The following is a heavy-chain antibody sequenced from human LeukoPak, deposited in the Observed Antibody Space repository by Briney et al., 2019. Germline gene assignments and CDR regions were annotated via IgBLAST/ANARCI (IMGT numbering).Heavy chain of an antibody. Sequence: SQTLSLTCAISGDSLSNNNVAWNWIRQSPSRGLEWLGRTYYRSKWNTDYAVSVKSRKTINSDTSKNQFSLQLSSVTPEDTAVYYCARGCYSSFDYWDQGTLVTVSS. J-gene: IGHJ4*02. CDR1: GDSLSNNNVA. V-gene: IGHV6-1*01. CDR2: TYYRSKWNT. CDR3: ARGCYSSFDY. D-gene: IGHD5-18*01.